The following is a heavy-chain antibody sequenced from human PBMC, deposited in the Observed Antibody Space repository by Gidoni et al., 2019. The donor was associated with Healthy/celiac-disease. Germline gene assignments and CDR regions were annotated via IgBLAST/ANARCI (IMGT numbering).Heavy chain of an antibody. CDR2: INTNTGNP. D-gene: IGHD2-15*01. V-gene: IGHV7-4-1*02. Sequence: MNWVRQAPGQGLEWMGWINTNTGNPTYAQGFTGRFVFSLDTSVSTAYLQISSLKAEDTAVYYCARVGCSGGSCYSNDYWGQGTLVTVSS. CDR3: ARVGCSGGSCYSNDY. J-gene: IGHJ4*02.